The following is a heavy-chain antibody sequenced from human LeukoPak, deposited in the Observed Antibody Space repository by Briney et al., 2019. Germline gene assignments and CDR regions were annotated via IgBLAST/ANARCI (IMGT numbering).Heavy chain of an antibody. V-gene: IGHV3-74*01. CDR1: GFTFCNYW. CDR2: VNSDGINT. CDR3: ARDPAPLLGNYSGGSRNNWFDP. Sequence: GGTLRLSCAASGFTFCNYWMHWVRHAPGKGLVWVSRVNSDGINTSYADSVKGGFTLSRDNAKNSLYLQMNSLRARDTAVFYCARDPAPLLGNYSGGSRNNWFDPWGQGTLVTVSS. D-gene: IGHD2-15*01. J-gene: IGHJ5*02.